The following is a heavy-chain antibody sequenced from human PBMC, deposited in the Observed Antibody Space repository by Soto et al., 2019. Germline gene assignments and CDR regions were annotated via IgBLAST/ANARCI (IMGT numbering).Heavy chain of an antibody. D-gene: IGHD6-13*01. Sequence: SVKVSCKASGGTLKNSAISWVRQAPGQGLEWMGGIIPVFGPALYTQKFQGRVTITADESTNTAFLDVSSLRSEDTAVYYCGRGGSWAKVDSWGPGTLVTVSS. CDR2: IIPVFGPA. CDR3: GRGGSWAKVDS. J-gene: IGHJ4*02. V-gene: IGHV1-69*13. CDR1: GGTLKNSA.